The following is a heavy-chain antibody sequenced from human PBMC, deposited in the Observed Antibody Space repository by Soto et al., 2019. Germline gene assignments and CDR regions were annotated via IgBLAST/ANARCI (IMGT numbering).Heavy chain of an antibody. D-gene: IGHD6-19*01. CDR3: ARQTGIAVAASVNWFDP. J-gene: IGHJ5*02. Sequence: AASVKVSCKASGGTFSSYAISWVRQAPGQGLEWMGGIIPIFGTANYAQKFQGRVTITADESTSTAYMELSSLRSEDTAVYYCARQTGIAVAASVNWFDPWGQGTLVTVSS. CDR2: IIPIFGTA. V-gene: IGHV1-69*13. CDR1: GGTFSSYA.